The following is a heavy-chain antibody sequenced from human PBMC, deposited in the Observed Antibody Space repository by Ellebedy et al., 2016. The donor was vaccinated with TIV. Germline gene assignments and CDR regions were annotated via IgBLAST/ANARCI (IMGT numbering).Heavy chain of an antibody. CDR2: ISYDGSNK. CDR1: GFTFSSYA. Sequence: GESLKISXAASGFTFSSYAIHWVRQAPGKGLEWVAVISYDGSNKYYADSVKGRFTISRDNSKNTLYLQMNSLRAEDTAVYYCAKGYSSGWRYGRDVWGQGTTVTVSS. J-gene: IGHJ6*02. V-gene: IGHV3-30-3*01. D-gene: IGHD6-19*01. CDR3: AKGYSSGWRYGRDV.